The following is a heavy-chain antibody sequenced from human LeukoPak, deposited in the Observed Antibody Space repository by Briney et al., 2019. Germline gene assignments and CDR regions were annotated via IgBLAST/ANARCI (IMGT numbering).Heavy chain of an antibody. CDR3: ARHRNRGYRYSDY. CDR2: IYYSGST. Sequence: SETLSLTCAVSGGSISSGGYSWSWIRLPPGKGLEWIGYIYYSGSTYYNPSLKTRVTISVDTSKNQFSLKLNSVTAADTAVYYCARHRNRGYRYSDYWGQGTLVTVSS. CDR1: GGSISSGGYS. V-gene: IGHV4-30-4*07. D-gene: IGHD1-14*01. J-gene: IGHJ4*02.